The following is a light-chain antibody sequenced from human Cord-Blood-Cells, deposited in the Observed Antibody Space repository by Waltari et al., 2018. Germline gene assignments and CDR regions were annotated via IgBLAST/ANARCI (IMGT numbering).Light chain of an antibody. CDR2: DAS. V-gene: IGKV3-11*01. J-gene: IGKJ2*01. CDR3: QQRSNWPHS. CDR1: QSVSSY. Sequence: DIVLTQSPATLSLSPGERATLSCRASQSVSSYLAWYQQKPGQAPRLLIYDASNRATGIPARFSGSGSGTDFTLTISSPEPEDFAVYYCQQRSNWPHSFGQGTKLEIK.